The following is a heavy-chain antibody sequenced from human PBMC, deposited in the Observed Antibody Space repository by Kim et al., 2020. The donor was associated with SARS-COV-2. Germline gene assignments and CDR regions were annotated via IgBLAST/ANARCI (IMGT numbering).Heavy chain of an antibody. J-gene: IGHJ6*02. V-gene: IGHV1-69*13. CDR2: IITIFGTG. CDR1: GDTFSTYA. CDR3: ARKIVGSTTYYGIDV. D-gene: IGHD1-26*01. Sequence: SVKVSCKASGDTFSTYAINWVRQAPGQGLEWMGGIITIFGTGKYAQKFQGRVTISADESTSTDYMELSSLRSEDTAVYYCARKIVGSTTYYGIDVWVQ.